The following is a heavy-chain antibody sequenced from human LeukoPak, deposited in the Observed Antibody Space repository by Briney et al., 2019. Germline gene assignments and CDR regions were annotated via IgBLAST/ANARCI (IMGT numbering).Heavy chain of an antibody. Sequence: GGSLRLSCAASGFTFSSYSMNWVRQAPGKGLEWVSSISSSSSYIYYADSVKGRFTISRDNAKNSLYLQMNSLRAEDTAVCYCARDRSSSSGRYFDYWGQGTLVTVSS. J-gene: IGHJ4*02. V-gene: IGHV3-21*01. CDR1: GFTFSSYS. CDR3: ARDRSSSSGRYFDY. CDR2: ISSSSSYI. D-gene: IGHD6-6*01.